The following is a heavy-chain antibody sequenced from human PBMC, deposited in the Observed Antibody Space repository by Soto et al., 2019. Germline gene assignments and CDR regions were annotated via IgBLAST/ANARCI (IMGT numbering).Heavy chain of an antibody. J-gene: IGHJ6*04. Sequence: PGGSLRLSCAASGFTFSSYAMSWVRQAPGKGLEWVSAISGSGGSTYYADSVKGRFTISRDNSKNTLYLQMNSLRAEDTAVYYCAKVLNSVMTVVAATRAYYYGMDVWGKGTTVTVSS. CDR1: GFTFSSYA. D-gene: IGHD2-15*01. CDR2: ISGSGGST. V-gene: IGHV3-23*01. CDR3: AKVLNSVMTVVAATRAYYYGMDV.